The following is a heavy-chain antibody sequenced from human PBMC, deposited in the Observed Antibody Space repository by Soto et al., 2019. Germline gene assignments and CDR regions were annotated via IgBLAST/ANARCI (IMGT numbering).Heavy chain of an antibody. D-gene: IGHD3-3*01. V-gene: IGHV3-7*01. Sequence: EVQLVESGGGLVQPGGSLRLSCAASGFTFSSYWMSWVRQAPGKGLEWVANIKQDGSEKYYVDSVKGRFTISRDNAKNSLYLQMNSLRAEDTAVYYCASLAWSGYSAFDIWGQGTMVTVSS. CDR1: GFTFSSYW. CDR2: IKQDGSEK. J-gene: IGHJ3*02. CDR3: ASLAWSGYSAFDI.